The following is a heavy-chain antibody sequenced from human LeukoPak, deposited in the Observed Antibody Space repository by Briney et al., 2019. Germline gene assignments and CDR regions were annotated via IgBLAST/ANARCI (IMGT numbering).Heavy chain of an antibody. D-gene: IGHD4-23*01. CDR1: GGPISNYY. CDR3: ARELGATVVNYGMDV. J-gene: IGHJ6*02. V-gene: IGHV4-59*01. Sequence: SETLSLTCTVSGGPISNYYWSWIRQPPGKGLEWIGYIHYSGSTNYNPSLKSRVTISVDTSKNQLSLKLTSMTAADTAVYYCARELGATVVNYGMDVWGQGTTVTVSS. CDR2: IHYSGST.